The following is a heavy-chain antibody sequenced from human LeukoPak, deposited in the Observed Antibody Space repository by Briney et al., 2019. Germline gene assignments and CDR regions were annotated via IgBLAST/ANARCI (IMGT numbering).Heavy chain of an antibody. CDR3: ARGGLTYDSSLDY. CDR1: GGSISSYY. V-gene: IGHV4-59*01. CDR2: IYYSGST. Sequence: SETLSLTCTVSGGSISSYYWSWIRQPPGKGLEWIGYIYYSGSTNYNPSLKGRVTISVDTSKNQFSLKLSSVTAADTAVYYCARGGLTYDSSLDYWGQGTLVTVSS. J-gene: IGHJ4*02. D-gene: IGHD3-22*01.